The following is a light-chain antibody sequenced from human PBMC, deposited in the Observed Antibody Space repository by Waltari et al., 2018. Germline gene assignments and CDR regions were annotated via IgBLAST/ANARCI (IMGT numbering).Light chain of an antibody. J-gene: IGLJ2*01. Sequence: QSALTQPASVSGSPGQSITISCTGTSSDVGGYNYVSWYQQHPGKAPKLMIYDVSNRPSGVSNRFSGPKSGNPASLTISGLQAEDEADYYCSSYISSSTLELFGGGTSLTVL. CDR2: DVS. CDR3: SSYISSSTLEL. CDR1: SSDVGGYNY. V-gene: IGLV2-14*03.